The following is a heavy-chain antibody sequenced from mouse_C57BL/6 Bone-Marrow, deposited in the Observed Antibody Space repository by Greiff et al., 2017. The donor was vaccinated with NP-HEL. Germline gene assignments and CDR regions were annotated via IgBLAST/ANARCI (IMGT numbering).Heavy chain of an antibody. CDR3: ARYWYYGSSLYWYFDV. Sequence: EVQGVESGGGLVQPGGSLSLSCAASGFTFTDYYMSWVRQPPGKALEWLGFIRNKANGYTTEYSASVKGRFTISRDNSQSILYLQMNALRAEDSATYYCARYWYYGSSLYWYFDVWGTGTTVTVSS. D-gene: IGHD1-1*01. CDR1: GFTFTDYY. V-gene: IGHV7-3*01. J-gene: IGHJ1*03. CDR2: IRNKANGYTT.